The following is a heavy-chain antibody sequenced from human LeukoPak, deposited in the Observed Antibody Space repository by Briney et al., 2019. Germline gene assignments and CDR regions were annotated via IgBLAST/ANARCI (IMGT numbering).Heavy chain of an antibody. CDR3: ARATWFGELFWFDP. D-gene: IGHD3-10*01. V-gene: IGHV3-53*01. CDR1: GFPVRSNY. CDR2: IYSGGST. J-gene: IGHJ5*02. Sequence: GGSLRLSCAASGFPVRSNYMSWLRQAPGKGLEWVSVIYSGGSTYYADSVKGRFTISRDNSKNTLYLQMNSLRAEDTAVYYCARATWFGELFWFDPWGQGTLVTVSS.